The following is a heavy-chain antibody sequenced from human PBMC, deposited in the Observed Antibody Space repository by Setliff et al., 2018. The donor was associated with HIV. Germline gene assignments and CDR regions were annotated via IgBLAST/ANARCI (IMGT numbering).Heavy chain of an antibody. D-gene: IGHD2-21*02. V-gene: IGHV4-38-2*02. CDR1: GYSISSGYY. J-gene: IGHJ6*02. CDR3: ARAMRGVVVTNMYYYYGMDV. CDR2: IYHSGST. Sequence: SETLSLTCTVSGYSISSGYYWGWIRQPPGKGLEWIGSIYHSGSTYYNPSLKSRVTISVDTSKNQFSLKLSSVTAADAAVYYCARAMRGVVVTNMYYYYGMDVWGQGTTVTVSS.